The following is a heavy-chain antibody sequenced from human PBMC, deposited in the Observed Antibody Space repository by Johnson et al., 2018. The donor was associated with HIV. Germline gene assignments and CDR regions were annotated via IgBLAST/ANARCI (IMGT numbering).Heavy chain of an antibody. V-gene: IGHV3-7*05. D-gene: IGHD6-6*01. CDR1: GFTLSSYV. CDR2: IKQDGSEK. CDR3: ARNSWGSSSGSRI. J-gene: IGHJ3*02. Sequence: VQLVESGGGVVQPGRSLRLSCAVSGFTLSSYVMHWVRQAPGKGLEWVANIKQDGSEKYYVDSVKGRFTISRDNAKNSLYLQMNSLRAEDTAVYYWARNSWGSSSGSRIWGQGTMVTVSS.